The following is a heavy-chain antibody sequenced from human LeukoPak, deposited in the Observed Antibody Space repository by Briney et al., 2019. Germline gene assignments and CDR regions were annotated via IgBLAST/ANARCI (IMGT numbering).Heavy chain of an antibody. Sequence: PSETLSLTSAVYTGSFSGYYWSWIPPPPGKGLEWIGEINHSGSTNYNPSLKSRVTTSDDTSKNHYSLQMSLMTAADTAVYFFMTIRYGAFDIWGQGTMVSVSS. D-gene: IGHD3-9*01. J-gene: IGHJ3*02. CDR3: MTIRYGAFDI. V-gene: IGHV4-34*01. CDR2: INHSGST. CDR1: TGSFSGYY.